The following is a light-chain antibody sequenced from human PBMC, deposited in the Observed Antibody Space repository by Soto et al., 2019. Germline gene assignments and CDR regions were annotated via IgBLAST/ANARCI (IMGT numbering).Light chain of an antibody. J-gene: IGKJ4*01. Sequence: EIVMTQSPATLSVSPVERVTCSCRASQIVTGNLAWYQHKPGQTPRLLVYGASSGATGVPARFSSSGSGTEFTPTINSLHSEDFAIYYCQQYDSWPVTFGGGTQVEI. V-gene: IGKV3-15*01. CDR1: QIVTGN. CDR3: QQYDSWPVT. CDR2: GAS.